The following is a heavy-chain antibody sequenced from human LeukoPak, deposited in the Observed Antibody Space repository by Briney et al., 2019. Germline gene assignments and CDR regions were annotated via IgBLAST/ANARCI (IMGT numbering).Heavy chain of an antibody. D-gene: IGHD2-15*01. V-gene: IGHV4-38-2*01. CDR2: IYHSGST. Sequence: SEILSLTCAVSGYSISSGYYWGWIRQPPGKGLEWIGSIYHSGSTYYNPSLKSRVTISVDTSKNQFSLKLSSVTAADTAVYYCARPRGSCSGGSCYYYYFDYWGQGTLVTVSS. CDR1: GYSISSGYY. CDR3: ARPRGSCSGGSCYYYYFDY. J-gene: IGHJ4*02.